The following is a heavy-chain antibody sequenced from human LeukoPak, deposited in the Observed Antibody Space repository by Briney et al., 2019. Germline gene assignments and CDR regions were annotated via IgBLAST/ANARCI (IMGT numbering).Heavy chain of an antibody. CDR1: GGSITSHY. V-gene: IGHV4-59*11. CDR2: SYYSGNT. CDR3: AREYFGRVGATNWIDP. D-gene: IGHD1-26*01. J-gene: IGHJ5*02. Sequence: SETLSLTCTLSGGSITSHYWSWIRQPPGKGLEWIGYSYYSGNTVNYNPSLKGRATISLDTYSTQFSVQLTSVTAADRAVYYCAREYFGRVGATNWIDPWGQGTGVSVSS.